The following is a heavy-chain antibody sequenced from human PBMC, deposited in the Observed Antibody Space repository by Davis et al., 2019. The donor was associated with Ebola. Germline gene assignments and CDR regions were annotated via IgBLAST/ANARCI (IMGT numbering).Heavy chain of an antibody. V-gene: IGHV1-69*04. CDR3: ARDLRYSGERLGNYFDY. J-gene: IGHJ4*02. CDR2: IIPILGIA. CDR1: GGTFSSYT. Sequence: SVKVSCKASGGTFSSYTISWARQASGQALEWMGRIIPILGIANYAQKFQGRVTITADKSTSTAYMELSSLRSEDTAVYYCARDLRYSGERLGNYFDYWGQGTLVTVSS. D-gene: IGHD5-12*01.